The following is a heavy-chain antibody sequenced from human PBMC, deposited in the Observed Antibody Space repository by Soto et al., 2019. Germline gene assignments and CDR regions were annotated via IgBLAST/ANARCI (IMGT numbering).Heavy chain of an antibody. V-gene: IGHV3-30-3*01. CDR1: GFPFSSYA. CDR3: ARTGTTGYYYGMDV. J-gene: IGHJ6*02. D-gene: IGHD1-7*01. CDR2: ISYDGSNK. Sequence: GGSLRLSSTASGFPFSSYAMHWVRQATGKGLEWVAVISYDGSNKYYADSVKGRFTISRDNSKNTLYLQMNSLRAEDTAVYYCARTGTTGYYYGMDVWGQGTTVTVSS.